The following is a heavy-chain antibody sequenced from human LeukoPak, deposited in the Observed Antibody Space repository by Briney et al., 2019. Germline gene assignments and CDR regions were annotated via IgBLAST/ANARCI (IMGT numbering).Heavy chain of an antibody. CDR2: IYTSGST. CDR1: GGSISSGSYY. Sequence: SQTLSLTCTVSGGSISSGSYYWSWIRQPAGKGLEWIGRIYTSGSTNYNPSLKSRVTISVDTSENQFSLKLSSMTAADTAVYYCARGPGYTSGWYKDYWGQGTLVTVSS. CDR3: ARGPGYTSGWYKDY. J-gene: IGHJ4*02. V-gene: IGHV4-61*02. D-gene: IGHD6-19*01.